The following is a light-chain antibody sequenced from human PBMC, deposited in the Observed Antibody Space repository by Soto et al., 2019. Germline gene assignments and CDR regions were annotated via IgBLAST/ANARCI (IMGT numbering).Light chain of an antibody. J-gene: IGLJ2*01. CDR2: EVS. Sequence: QSALTQPPSLSGSPGQSITISCTGTSSDVGGYTSVSWYQQHPGKAPKLVIYEVSDRPSGVSSRFSGSKSGNTASLTISGLQAEDEADYYCASYTRTTTLVFGGGTKVTVL. CDR1: SSDVGGYTS. V-gene: IGLV2-14*01. CDR3: ASYTRTTTLV.